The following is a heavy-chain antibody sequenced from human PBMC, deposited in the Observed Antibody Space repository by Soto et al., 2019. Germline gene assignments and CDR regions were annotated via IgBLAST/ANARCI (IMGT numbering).Heavy chain of an antibody. J-gene: IGHJ6*02. V-gene: IGHV1-18*01. Sequence: QVQLVQSGTEVKKPGASVKVSCKASGYTFNSYGISWVRQAPGQGLEWMGWISPYDDNTNYAQNLQGRVTMNTHTSTRTVYMELRSLRSDDTGVYYCARGGYYDSSGSRNYPYYGMDAWGQGTTVTVS. CDR1: GYTFNSYG. D-gene: IGHD3-22*01. CDR3: ARGGYYDSSGSRNYPYYGMDA. CDR2: ISPYDDNT.